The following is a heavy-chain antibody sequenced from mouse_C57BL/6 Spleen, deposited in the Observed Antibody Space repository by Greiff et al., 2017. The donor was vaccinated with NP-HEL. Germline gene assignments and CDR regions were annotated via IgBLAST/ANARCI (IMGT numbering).Heavy chain of an antibody. CDR1: GYTFTSYW. J-gene: IGHJ2*01. D-gene: IGHD1-1*01. CDR3: ATSYYYGSSRWYFDY. CDR2: IYPGSGST. V-gene: IGHV1-55*01. Sequence: QVQLQQPGAELVKPGASVKMSCKASGYTFTSYWITWVKQRPGQGLEWIGDIYPGSGSTNYNEKFKSKATLTVDTSSSTAYMQLSSLTSEDSAVYYCATSYYYGSSRWYFDYWGQGTTLTVSS.